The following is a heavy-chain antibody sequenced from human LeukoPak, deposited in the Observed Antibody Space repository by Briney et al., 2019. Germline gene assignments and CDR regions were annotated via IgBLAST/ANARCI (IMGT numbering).Heavy chain of an antibody. CDR1: GYTFTSYG. Sequence: GASVKVSCKASGYTFTSYGISWVRQAPGQGLEWMGIINPSGGSTSYAQKFQGRVTMTRDTSTSTVYMELSSLRSEDTAVYYCARHTMVRGVERAFDIWGQGTMVTVSS. D-gene: IGHD3-10*01. J-gene: IGHJ3*02. CDR2: INPSGGST. V-gene: IGHV1-46*01. CDR3: ARHTMVRGVERAFDI.